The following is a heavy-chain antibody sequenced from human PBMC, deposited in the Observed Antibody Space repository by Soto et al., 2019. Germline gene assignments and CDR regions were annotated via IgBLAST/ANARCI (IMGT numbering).Heavy chain of an antibody. CDR3: ARGGGHDYSDYGYDY. D-gene: IGHD4-17*01. CDR2: IYSSGST. V-gene: IGHV4-31*03. CDR1: GGSISSGGYY. J-gene: IGHJ4*02. Sequence: QVQLQESGPGLVKPSQTLSLTCTVSGGSISSGGYYWTWIRQHPGKGLESIGYIYSSGSTYYNPSLKSRFIISVDTSKKQFSLKLSSVTAADTAKYYCARGGGHDYSDYGYDYWGQGTLVTVSS.